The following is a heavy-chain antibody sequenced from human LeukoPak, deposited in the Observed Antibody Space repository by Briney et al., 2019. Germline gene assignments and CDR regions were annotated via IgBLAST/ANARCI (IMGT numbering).Heavy chain of an antibody. CDR1: GGSISSYY. CDR3: VRQKGYSGYDPFDY. J-gene: IGHJ4*02. Sequence: SETLSLTCTVSGGSISSYYWSWNRQPPGKGLEWIGYIYYSGSTNYNPSLKSRVTISVDTSKNQFSLKLSSVTAADTAVYYCVRQKGYSGYDPFDYWGQGTLVTVSS. D-gene: IGHD5-12*01. CDR2: IYYSGST. V-gene: IGHV4-59*08.